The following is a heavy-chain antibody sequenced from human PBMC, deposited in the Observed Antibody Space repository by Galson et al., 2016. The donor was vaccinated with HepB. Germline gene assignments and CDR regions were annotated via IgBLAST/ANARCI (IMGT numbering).Heavy chain of an antibody. CDR2: ISHSGGA. Sequence: TLSLTCSVSGVSIRNSGRYWTWVRQHPGQGLEWIGYISHSGGAYYNLSLRSRLTISVDTSKNHFSLNLTSVTATDTALYYCARFSLDHEAPDWGHGILVTVSS. V-gene: IGHV4-31*03. CDR1: GVSIRNSGRY. CDR3: ARFSLDHEAPD. J-gene: IGHJ4*01.